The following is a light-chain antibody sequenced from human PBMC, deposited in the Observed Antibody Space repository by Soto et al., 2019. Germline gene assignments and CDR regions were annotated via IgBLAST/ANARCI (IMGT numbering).Light chain of an antibody. CDR3: SSYTGSSINTVV. Sequence: QSALTQPASVSGSPGQSITISCTGTSSDVGKYNYVSWYQQHPAKAPKLMIFEVSNRPSGVSNRFSGSKSGNTASLTISGLQAEDEAEYYCSSYTGSSINTVVFGGGTKLTDL. CDR1: SSDVGKYNY. CDR2: EVS. J-gene: IGLJ2*01. V-gene: IGLV2-14*01.